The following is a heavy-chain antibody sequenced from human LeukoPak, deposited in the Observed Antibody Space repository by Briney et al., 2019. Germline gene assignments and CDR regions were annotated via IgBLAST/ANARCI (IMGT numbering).Heavy chain of an antibody. CDR1: GFTFSAYW. CDR3: AKSRGPRVTIYGVDVFPPFDS. J-gene: IGHJ4*02. D-gene: IGHD3-3*01. CDR2: IKEDGSDK. V-gene: IGHV3-7*03. Sequence: GGSLRLSCAASGFTFSAYWMGWVRQAPGKGLEWVANIKEDGSDKYYEDSVKGRFIISRDNAKNILYLQMDSLRAEDTAVYYCAKSRGPRVTIYGVDVFPPFDSWGQGALVSVSP.